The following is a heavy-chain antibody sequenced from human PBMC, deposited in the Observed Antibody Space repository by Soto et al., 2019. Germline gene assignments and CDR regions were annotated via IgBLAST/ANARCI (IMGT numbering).Heavy chain of an antibody. CDR3: ARSFRYYLGSGSYKASLDY. V-gene: IGHV2-70*01. CDR1: GFSLSTSGMC. J-gene: IGHJ4*02. D-gene: IGHD3-10*01. CDR2: IEWDDDK. Sequence: SGPTLVYPTQTLTLTCTFSGFSLSTSGMCVSWIRQSPGKALEWLALIEWDDDKYYSTSLKTRLTVSRDTSTNQVVLTMTNLEPVDTATYHCARSFRYYLGSGSYKASLDYGGRGPQVTVSS.